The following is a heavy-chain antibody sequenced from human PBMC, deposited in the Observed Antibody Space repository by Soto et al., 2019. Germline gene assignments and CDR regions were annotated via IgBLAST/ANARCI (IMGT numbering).Heavy chain of an antibody. CDR3: ARDPATVTTSDNAFDI. J-gene: IGHJ3*02. D-gene: IGHD4-17*01. Sequence: ASVKVSCKASGYTFTSYAMHWVRQAPGQRLEWMGWINAGNGNTKYSQKFQGRVTITRDTSASTAYMELSSLGSEDTAVYYCARDPATVTTSDNAFDIWGQGTMVTVSS. CDR2: INAGNGNT. V-gene: IGHV1-3*01. CDR1: GYTFTSYA.